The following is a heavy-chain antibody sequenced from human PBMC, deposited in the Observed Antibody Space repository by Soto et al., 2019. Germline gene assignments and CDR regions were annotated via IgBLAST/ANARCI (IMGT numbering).Heavy chain of an antibody. CDR2: IYWDDDK. V-gene: IGHV2-5*02. J-gene: IGHJ5*02. CDR1: GFSLSTRGVG. Sequence: SGPTLVNPTQTLTLTGTFSGFSLSTRGVGVGWIRQHPGKALECLALIYWDDDKRYSPSLKSRLTITKDTSKNQVVLTMTNMDPVDTATYYCAHRLGDHGDYYDSSGYDVSNWFDPWGQGTLVTVSS. CDR3: AHRLGDHGDYYDSSGYDVSNWFDP. D-gene: IGHD3-22*01.